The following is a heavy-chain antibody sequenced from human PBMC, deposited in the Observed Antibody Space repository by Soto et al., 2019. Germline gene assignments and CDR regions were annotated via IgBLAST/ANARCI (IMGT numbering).Heavy chain of an antibody. CDR3: ARDVWLRGHYYYGMQI. D-gene: IGHD2-8*01. J-gene: IGHJ6*02. CDR2: LKQDGREK. CDR1: GFTFSSYW. V-gene: IGHV3-7*03. Sequence: LRLSCAASGFTFSSYWMSWVRQAPGKGLEWVANLKQDGREKYYVDSVKGRFTISRDNAKNALYMQMNSLRAEETPVYYCARDVWLRGHYYYGMQIWSQGTTVLVS.